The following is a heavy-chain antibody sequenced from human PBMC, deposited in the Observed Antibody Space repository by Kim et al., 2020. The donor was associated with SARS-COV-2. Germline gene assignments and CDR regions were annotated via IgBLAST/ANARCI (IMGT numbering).Heavy chain of an antibody. V-gene: IGHV1-2*06. CDR2: INPNSGGT. CDR1: GYTLTDYE. J-gene: IGHJ4*02. Sequence: ASVKVSCKASGYTLTDYERHGGRQAPGQGLEWMGRINPNSGGTNYAQKFQGRVTLTRDTSISTDYMELSRLTSDDTAVYYCARGGAQPRDYWGQGTLVTVSS. CDR3: ARGGAQPRDY. D-gene: IGHD3-10*01.